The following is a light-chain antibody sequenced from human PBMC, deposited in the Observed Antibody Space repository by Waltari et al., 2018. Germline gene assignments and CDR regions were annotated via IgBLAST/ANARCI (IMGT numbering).Light chain of an antibody. V-gene: IGKV3-15*01. CDR3: QQYHNWPPWA. J-gene: IGKJ1*01. Sequence: DIVMTQSPATLSVSPGARATLPCRASQSVGTNFAWYQQRPGQAPRLLLYGASSRATGIPARFSGSGSGTDFTLTINSLQPEDFALYYCQQYHNWPPWAFGQGTKVEIK. CDR1: QSVGTN. CDR2: GAS.